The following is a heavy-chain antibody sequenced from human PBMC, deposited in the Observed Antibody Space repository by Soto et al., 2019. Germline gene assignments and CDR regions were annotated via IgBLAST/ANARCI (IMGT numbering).Heavy chain of an antibody. Sequence: SETLSLTCTVSGGSISSYYWSWIRQPPGKGLEWIGYIYYSGSTNYNPSLKSRVTISVDTSKNQFSLKLSSVTAADTAVYYCARRIAAGSLIAFDIWGQGTMVTVSS. J-gene: IGHJ3*02. D-gene: IGHD6-13*01. V-gene: IGHV4-59*01. CDR2: IYYSGST. CDR3: ARRIAAGSLIAFDI. CDR1: GGSISSYY.